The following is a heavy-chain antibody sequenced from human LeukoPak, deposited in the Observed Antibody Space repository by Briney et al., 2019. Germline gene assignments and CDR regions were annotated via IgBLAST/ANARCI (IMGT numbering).Heavy chain of an antibody. Sequence: GGSLRLSCAASGLTVSTNYMSWVRQAPGKGLEWVSVIYSGGSTYYPDSVKGRFTMSRDSSKNTLSLQMNSLRGEDTAVYYCARNVVVGDTDYFDYWGQGTLVTVS. J-gene: IGHJ4*02. D-gene: IGHD2-15*01. V-gene: IGHV3-66*01. CDR2: IYSGGST. CDR3: ARNVVVGDTDYFDY. CDR1: GLTVSTNY.